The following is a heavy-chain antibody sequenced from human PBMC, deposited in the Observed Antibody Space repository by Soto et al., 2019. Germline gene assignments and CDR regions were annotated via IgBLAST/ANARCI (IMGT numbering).Heavy chain of an antibody. J-gene: IGHJ6*02. CDR1: GFTFSSYG. D-gene: IGHD6-13*01. V-gene: IGHV3-33*01. CDR3: ARDCGSSSLIYYYYYGMDV. Sequence: GGSLRLSCAASGFTFSSYGMHWVRQAPGKGLEWVAVIWYDGSNKYYADSVKGRFTISRDNSKNTLYLQMNSLRAEDTAVYYCARDCGSSSLIYYYYYGMDVWGQGTTVTSP. CDR2: IWYDGSNK.